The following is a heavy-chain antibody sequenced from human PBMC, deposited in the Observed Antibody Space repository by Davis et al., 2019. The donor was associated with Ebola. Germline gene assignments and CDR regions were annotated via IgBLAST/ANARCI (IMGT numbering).Heavy chain of an antibody. V-gene: IGHV3-7*03. D-gene: IGHD3-22*01. CDR1: GFTFSSYW. J-gene: IGHJ3*02. Sequence: GESLKISCAASGFTFSSYWMSWVRQAPGKGLEWVANIKQDGSEKYYVDSVKGRFTISRDNAKSSLYLQMNSLRVEDTAVYYWARSPYDSSGTAVGAFENWGQGTMVTVSS. CDR2: IKQDGSEK. CDR3: ARSPYDSSGTAVGAFEN.